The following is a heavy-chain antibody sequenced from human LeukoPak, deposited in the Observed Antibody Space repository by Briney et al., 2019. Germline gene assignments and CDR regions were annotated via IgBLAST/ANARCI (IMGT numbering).Heavy chain of an antibody. CDR3: TKSYYEALRC. CDR1: RVSINSYS. D-gene: IGHD3-22*01. CDR2: ISYDGKT. V-gene: IGHV4-59*01. J-gene: IGHJ4*02. Sequence: PSETLSHTPNHSRVSINSYSWNCGRQPPGKGLEWIGYISYDGKTNYNPSLKSRLTLSVDTSKNQFSLNLNSVTAADTSRYYCTKSYYEALRCGGQGTLVTVTS.